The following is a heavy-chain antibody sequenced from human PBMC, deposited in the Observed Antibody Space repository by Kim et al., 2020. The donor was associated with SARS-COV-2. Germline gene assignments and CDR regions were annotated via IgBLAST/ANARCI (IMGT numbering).Heavy chain of an antibody. CDR2: INHSGST. D-gene: IGHD3-3*01. V-gene: IGHV4-34*01. J-gene: IGHJ6*02. Sequence: SETLSLTCAVYGVSFSGYYWSWIRQPPGKGLEWIGEINHSGSTDYNPSLKSRVTISVETSKKQFSLKLSSVTTADTAVYFCARGPVNYDFWSGYYRRNGMDVWGQGTTVTVSS. CDR3: ARGPVNYDFWSGYYRRNGMDV. CDR1: GVSFSGYY.